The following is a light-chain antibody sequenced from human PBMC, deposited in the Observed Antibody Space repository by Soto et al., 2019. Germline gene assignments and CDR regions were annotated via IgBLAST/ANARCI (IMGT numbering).Light chain of an antibody. CDR2: GNR. J-gene: IGLJ1*01. V-gene: IGLV1-40*01. CDR1: SSNLGAGYD. CDR3: TSCSRSNTPV. Sequence: QLVLTQPPSVSGAPGQRVTLSCTGNSSNLGAGYDVHWYQQLPGAAPKLVIFGNRNRPSGVPERFSGSKSGTSASLAITGLQAEDEADYYCTSCSRSNTPVFGTGTKVTVL.